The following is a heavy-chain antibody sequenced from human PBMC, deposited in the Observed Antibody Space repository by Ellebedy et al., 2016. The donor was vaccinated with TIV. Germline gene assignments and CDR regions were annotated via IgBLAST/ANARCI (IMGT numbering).Heavy chain of an antibody. V-gene: IGHV4-61*08. Sequence: MPSETLSLTCSFSAGSVTNEGRTWTCIRQPPGGGLQLIGYIYNGGATNYNVSLRGRATIDVDTSNNQISLQFRSVTAEDTAVYYCATHRDEWLTTGLEYWGQGTVVIVSS. CDR3: ATHRDEWLTTGLEY. CDR1: AGSVTNEGRT. CDR2: IYNGGAT. D-gene: IGHD6-19*01. J-gene: IGHJ4*02.